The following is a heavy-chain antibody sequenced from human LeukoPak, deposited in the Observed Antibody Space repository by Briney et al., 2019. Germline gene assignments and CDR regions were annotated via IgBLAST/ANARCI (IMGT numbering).Heavy chain of an antibody. D-gene: IGHD3-9*01. Sequence: PGGSLRLSCAASGFTFSSYGMHWVRQAPGKGLEGVAVIWYDGSNKYYADSVKGRFTISRDNSKNTLYLQMNSLRAEDTAVYYCAKDSLRYFDWPYDYWGQGTLVTVSS. CDR2: IWYDGSNK. V-gene: IGHV3-33*06. CDR3: AKDSLRYFDWPYDY. J-gene: IGHJ4*02. CDR1: GFTFSSYG.